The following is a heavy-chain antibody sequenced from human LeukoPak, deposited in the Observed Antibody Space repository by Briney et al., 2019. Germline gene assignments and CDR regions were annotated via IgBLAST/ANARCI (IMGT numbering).Heavy chain of an antibody. D-gene: IGHD3-10*01. Sequence: GASVKVSCKASGYTFTSYYMHWVRQAPGQGLEWMGLINPSGGSTSYAQKFQGRVTMTRDTSTSTVYMELSSLRSEDTAVYYCARGQITMVRGVIIGDRNWFDPWGQGTLVTVSS. CDR2: INPSGGST. CDR3: ARGQITMVRGVIIGDRNWFDP. V-gene: IGHV1-46*01. J-gene: IGHJ5*02. CDR1: GYTFTSYY.